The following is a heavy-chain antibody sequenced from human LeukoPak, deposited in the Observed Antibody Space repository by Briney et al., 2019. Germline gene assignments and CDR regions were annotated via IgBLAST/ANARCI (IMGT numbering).Heavy chain of an antibody. V-gene: IGHV3-74*01. CDR1: GFPFNNYW. Sequence: GGSLKLSCAASGFPFNNYWIHWVRQAPGKGLMWVSSINTDGRTTRYAASVQGRLTISRDNAKNTLSLQMNSLRDDDTAVYYCARAGASGWYAAGWFDPWGQGTLVTVSS. CDR2: INTDGRTT. CDR3: ARAGASGWYAAGWFDP. J-gene: IGHJ5*02. D-gene: IGHD6-19*01.